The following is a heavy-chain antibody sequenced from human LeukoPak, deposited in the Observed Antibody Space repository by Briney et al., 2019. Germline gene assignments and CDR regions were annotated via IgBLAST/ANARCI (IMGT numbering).Heavy chain of an antibody. CDR1: GGSISSYY. CDR3: ARQGRWYFDL. Sequence: SETLSLTCTVSGGSISSYYWSWIRQPPGKGLEWIGYIYYSGSTNYNPSLKSRVTISVDTSKNQFSLKLSSVTATDTAVYYCARQGRWYFDLWGRGTLVTVSS. V-gene: IGHV4-59*08. CDR2: IYYSGST. J-gene: IGHJ2*01.